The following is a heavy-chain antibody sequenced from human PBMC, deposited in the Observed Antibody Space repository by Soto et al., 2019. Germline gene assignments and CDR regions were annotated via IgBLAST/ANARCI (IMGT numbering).Heavy chain of an antibody. Sequence: QVQLQESGPGLVKPSETLSLTCTVSGGSISSYYWSWIRQPPGKGLEWIWYIYYSGSTNYNPSLKSRVTISVDTPKNQSSLKLSSVTAADTAVYYCAGRYGGTFDYWGQGTLVTVSS. D-gene: IGHD2-15*01. J-gene: IGHJ4*02. CDR2: IYYSGST. V-gene: IGHV4-59*08. CDR1: GGSISSYY. CDR3: AGRYGGTFDY.